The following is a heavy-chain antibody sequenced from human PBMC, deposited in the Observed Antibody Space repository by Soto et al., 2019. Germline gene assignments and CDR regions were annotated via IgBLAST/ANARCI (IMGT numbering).Heavy chain of an antibody. V-gene: IGHV4-61*01. J-gene: IGHJ4*02. Sequence: QVQLQESGPGLVKPSETLSLTCTVSGGSVSSANYYWSWIRQPPGKGLEWIGLIYNSGSTNYNPSLNSRVTVSRDTSKNQFSLKLTSVTAADTAVYYCAREFAYWGQGILVTVSS. CDR1: GGSVSSANYY. CDR2: IYNSGST. D-gene: IGHD3-10*01. CDR3: AREFAY.